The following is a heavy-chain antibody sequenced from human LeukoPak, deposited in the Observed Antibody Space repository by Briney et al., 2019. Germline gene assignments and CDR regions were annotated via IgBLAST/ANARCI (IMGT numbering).Heavy chain of an antibody. CDR1: GGSISGSY. D-gene: IGHD4-17*01. CDR3: ARQDGDGLYYFDY. J-gene: IGHJ4*02. V-gene: IGHV4-59*08. Sequence: SETLSLTCTVSGGSISGSYWSWIRQPPGKALEWIGYIYSSGNTDFNPPLKSRVTMSVDTSKNQFSLKLSSVTAADTAVYYCARQDGDGLYYFDYWGQGTLVTVSS. CDR2: IYSSGNT.